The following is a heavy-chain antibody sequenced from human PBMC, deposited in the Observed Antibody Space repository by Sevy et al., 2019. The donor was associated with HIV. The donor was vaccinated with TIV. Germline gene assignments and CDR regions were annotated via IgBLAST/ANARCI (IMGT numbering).Heavy chain of an antibody. J-gene: IGHJ4*02. D-gene: IGHD1-26*01. Sequence: GGSLRLSCAASGFTFDDYAMHWVRQAPGKGLEWVSGISWNSGSIGYAYPVKGRFTISSDNAKNSLYLQMNSLRAEDTALYYCAKDGARVYSGSYLSIFDYWGQGTLVTVSS. CDR2: ISWNSGSI. V-gene: IGHV3-9*01. CDR3: AKDGARVYSGSYLSIFDY. CDR1: GFTFDDYA.